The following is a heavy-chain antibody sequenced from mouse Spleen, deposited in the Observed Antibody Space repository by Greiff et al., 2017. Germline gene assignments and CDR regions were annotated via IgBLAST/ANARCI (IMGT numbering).Heavy chain of an antibody. V-gene: IGHV14-4*01. J-gene: IGHJ2*01. CDR2: IDPENGDT. CDR1: GFNIKDDY. D-gene: IGHD2-14*01. Sequence: EVQLQQPGAELVKPGASVKLSCTASGFNIKDDYMHWVKQRPEQGLEWIGWIDPENGDTEYASKFQGKATITADTSSNTAYLQLSSLTSEDTAVYYCTRDRYYFDYWGQGTTLTVSS. CDR3: TRDRYYFDY.